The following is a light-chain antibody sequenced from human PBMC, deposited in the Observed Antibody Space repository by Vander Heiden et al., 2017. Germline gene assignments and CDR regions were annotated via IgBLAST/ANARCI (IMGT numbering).Light chain of an antibody. Sequence: YVLTQPLSVSVAPGKTATITCGGDSIGRKTVHWYQQKPGQAPVVVVYSDSDRPSVIPERFSGSNSGNTATLTINRVEAGDEADYYCQVWDSSSDHYVFGSGTKVIVL. J-gene: IGLJ1*01. CDR2: SDS. CDR1: SIGRKT. CDR3: QVWDSSSDHYV. V-gene: IGLV3-21*03.